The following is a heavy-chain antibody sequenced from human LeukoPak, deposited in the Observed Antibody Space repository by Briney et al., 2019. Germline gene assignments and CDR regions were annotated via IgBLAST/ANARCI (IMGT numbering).Heavy chain of an antibody. CDR1: GFTFDDYA. D-gene: IGHD3/OR15-3a*01. CDR3: ARDKMNDFYDTTGYDY. CDR2: INWSGDSS. V-gene: IGHV3-20*04. J-gene: IGHJ4*02. Sequence: PGGSLRLSCAPSGFTFDDYAMSWVRHAPGKGLEWVSGINWSGDSSGYADSAKGRFTISRDNAKHSLFLQMTRLRAEDTALYFCARDKMNDFYDTTGYDYWGQGTLVTVSS.